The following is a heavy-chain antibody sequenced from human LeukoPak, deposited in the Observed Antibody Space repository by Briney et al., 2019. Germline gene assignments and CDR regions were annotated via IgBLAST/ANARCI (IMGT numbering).Heavy chain of an antibody. CDR3: ARGFFIAAAGFIR. D-gene: IGHD6-13*01. Sequence: GGSLRLSCAASGFTFSNYAMSWVRQAPGKGLEWVSAISGSGGSTYYADSVKGRFTISRDNSKNTLYLQMNSLRAEDTAVYYCARGFFIAAAGFIRGGQGTLVTVSS. CDR2: ISGSGGST. J-gene: IGHJ4*02. CDR1: GFTFSNYA. V-gene: IGHV3-23*01.